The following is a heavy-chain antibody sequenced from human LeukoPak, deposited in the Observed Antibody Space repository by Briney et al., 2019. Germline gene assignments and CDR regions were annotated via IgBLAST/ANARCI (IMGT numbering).Heavy chain of an antibody. CDR3: ARVAEYTIFGVVIPYYYYGMDV. CDR1: GGTFSIYA. CDR2: IIPIFGTA. J-gene: IGHJ6*02. D-gene: IGHD3-3*01. Sequence: ASVTVSFTASGGTFSIYAISWVRQAPGQGLEWMGGIIPIFGTANYAQKFQGRVTITADESTSTAYMELSSLRSEDTAVYYCARVAEYTIFGVVIPYYYYGMDVWGQGTTVTVSS. V-gene: IGHV1-69*13.